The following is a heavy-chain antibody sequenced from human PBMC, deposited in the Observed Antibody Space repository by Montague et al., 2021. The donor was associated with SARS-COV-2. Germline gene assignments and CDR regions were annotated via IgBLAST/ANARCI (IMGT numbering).Heavy chain of an antibody. CDR3: ARDRGWGSRGAGYIDL. J-gene: IGHJ2*01. V-gene: IGHV4-31*03. CDR2: IYHTGST. D-gene: IGHD2-21*01. Sequence: LSLTCTVSGGSITSGGYYWTRIRQHPGKGLEWIGYIYHTGSTYYNPSLQSRLRTSVDTSKNEFSLTLTSVTAADTAIYYCARDRGWGSRGAGYIDLWGRGTLVTVSS. CDR1: GGSITSGGYY.